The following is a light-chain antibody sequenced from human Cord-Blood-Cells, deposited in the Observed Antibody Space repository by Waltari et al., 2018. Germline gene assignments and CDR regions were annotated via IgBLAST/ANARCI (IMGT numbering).Light chain of an antibody. CDR2: GAS. CDR1: QRVRSSY. Sequence: EVVLKQSTGTPSLSPGERDTISFRASQRVRSSYLAWYQQKTGQAPRLLIYGASRRATGIPDRFSGSGSGTDFTLTISRLEPEDFAVYYCQQYGSSPPSYSFGQGTKLEIK. J-gene: IGKJ2*03. CDR3: QQYGSSPPSYS. V-gene: IGKV3-20*01.